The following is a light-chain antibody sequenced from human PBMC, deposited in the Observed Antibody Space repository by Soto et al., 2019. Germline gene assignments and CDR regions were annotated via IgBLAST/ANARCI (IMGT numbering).Light chain of an antibody. CDR2: AAS. J-gene: IGKJ1*01. CDR1: QGISNY. Sequence: DIPMTQSPSSLSTSVGDRVTITCRASQGISNYSAWYQQKPGKVPKLLIYAASTLQSGVPSRFSGSGSGTDFTLTISSLQPEDVATYYCQKYNSAPWTFGQGTNVEIK. CDR3: QKYNSAPWT. V-gene: IGKV1-27*01.